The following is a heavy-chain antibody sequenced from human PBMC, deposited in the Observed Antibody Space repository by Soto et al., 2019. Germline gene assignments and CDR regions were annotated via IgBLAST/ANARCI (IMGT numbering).Heavy chain of an antibody. CDR3: ARRGFYYDSWVYSFFSLDQYYFDY. CDR2: IYYSGST. J-gene: IGHJ4*02. D-gene: IGHD3-22*01. Sequence: SETLSLTCTVSGGSISSSSYYWGWIRQPPGKGLEWIGSIYYSGSTYYNPSLKSRVTISVDTSKNQFSLKLSSVTAADTAVYYWARRGFYYDSWVYSFFSLDQYYFDYGGQEPLFTVPS. V-gene: IGHV4-39*01. CDR1: GGSISSSSYY.